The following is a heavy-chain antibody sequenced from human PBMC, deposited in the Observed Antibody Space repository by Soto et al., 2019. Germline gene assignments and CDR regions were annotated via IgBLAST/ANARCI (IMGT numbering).Heavy chain of an antibody. CDR1: GFTFASYA. Sequence: GGSLRLSCAASGFTFASYAMTWVRQAPGRGLESVAGLYGNSGGIQYSDSVKGRFTISRDNSKNIVYLQMNSLRVEDTAVYFCAKDAVPGDGVWLMDHWGQGTLVTVSS. V-gene: IGHV3-23*01. D-gene: IGHD4-17*01. CDR2: LYGNSGGI. CDR3: AKDAVPGDGVWLMDH. J-gene: IGHJ4*02.